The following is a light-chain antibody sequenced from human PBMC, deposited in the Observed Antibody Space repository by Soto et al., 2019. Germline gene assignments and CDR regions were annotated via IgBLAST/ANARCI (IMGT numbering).Light chain of an antibody. V-gene: IGLV2-8*01. CDR2: EVT. Sequence: QSALTQPPSASGSPGQSVTISCTGTSSDIGAYDYVSWYQQHPGKAPKLIIYEVTKRPSGVPDRFSASKSGNTASLTVSGLQAEDEADYYCSSYAGSGILYVFGAGTKVTV. CDR3: SSYAGSGILYV. CDR1: SSDIGAYDY. J-gene: IGLJ1*01.